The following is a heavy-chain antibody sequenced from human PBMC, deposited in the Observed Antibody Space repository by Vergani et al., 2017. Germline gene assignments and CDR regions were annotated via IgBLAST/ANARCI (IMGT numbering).Heavy chain of an antibody. J-gene: IGHJ4*02. Sequence: EVQLVESGGGVVQPGGSLRLSCAASGFTSGFAFDDFAMHWVRQAPGKGLEWVALVTWDGDTKYYADSVKGRFTVSRDNGKHSVYLQMDSLRGDDTALYYCSKDVGVGATIIAGLESWGQGTLVTVSS. CDR3: SKDVGVGATIIAGLES. CDR1: GFTSGFAFDDFA. CDR2: VTWDGDTK. D-gene: IGHD1-26*01. V-gene: IGHV3-43D*03.